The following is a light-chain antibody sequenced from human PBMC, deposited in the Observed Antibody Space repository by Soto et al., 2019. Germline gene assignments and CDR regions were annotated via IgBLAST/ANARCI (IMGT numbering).Light chain of an antibody. J-gene: IGKJ4*02. CDR3: QQRSSCPFT. Sequence: EIVLTQSPSTMSASAGERATITCRASQGISSYLAWYQQKPGQAPRLLIYDTSNRATGIPARFSGSGSGTDFTLTISSLQPEDFAVYYCQQRSSCPFTFGGGTKVEIK. V-gene: IGKV3-11*01. CDR2: DTS. CDR1: QGISSY.